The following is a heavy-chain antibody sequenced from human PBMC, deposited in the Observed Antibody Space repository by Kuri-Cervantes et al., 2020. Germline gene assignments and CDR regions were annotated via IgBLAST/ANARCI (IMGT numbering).Heavy chain of an antibody. J-gene: IGHJ6*02. CDR1: GYTFTGYY. CDR3: ARGRGDSSGYWRGWYHNYGMDV. CDR2: INPNSGGT. V-gene: IGHV1-2*02. Sequence: ASVKVSCKASGYTFTGYYMHWVRQAPGQGLEWMGWINPNSGGTNYAQKFQGRVTMTRDTSISTAYMELSSLRSEDTAVYYCARGRGDSSGYWRGWYHNYGMDVWGQGTTVTVSS. D-gene: IGHD3-22*01.